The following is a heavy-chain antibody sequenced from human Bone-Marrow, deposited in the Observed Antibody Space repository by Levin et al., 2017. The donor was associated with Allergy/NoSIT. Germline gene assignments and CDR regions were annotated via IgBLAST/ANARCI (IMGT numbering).Heavy chain of an antibody. Sequence: SETLSLTCAVSGGSINTHNYSWAWIRLSPGKRLEYIGTIYHSGTAYYNPSLKTRVTMSVDTSNNLFSLNLLSVTAADTSVYYCASHLGGSGYGYAFDAWGQGTLVTVSS. V-gene: IGHV4-39*01. J-gene: IGHJ5*02. CDR3: ASHLGGSGYGYAFDA. CDR2: IYHSGTA. CDR1: GGSINTHNYS. D-gene: IGHD5-18*01.